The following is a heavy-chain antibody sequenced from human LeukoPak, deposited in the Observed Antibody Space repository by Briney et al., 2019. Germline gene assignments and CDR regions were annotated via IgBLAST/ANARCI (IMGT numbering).Heavy chain of an antibody. J-gene: IGHJ3*02. D-gene: IGHD1-26*01. Sequence: GESLKISCKGSGYSFTSYWIGWVRQMPGKGLEWMGIINPGDSETRYSPSFQGQVTMSAGKSINTAYLQWSSLKASDTAIYYCARRPPRYMGNDALDIWGQGTTVTVSS. CDR2: INPGDSET. CDR1: GYSFTSYW. CDR3: ARRPPRYMGNDALDI. V-gene: IGHV5-51*01.